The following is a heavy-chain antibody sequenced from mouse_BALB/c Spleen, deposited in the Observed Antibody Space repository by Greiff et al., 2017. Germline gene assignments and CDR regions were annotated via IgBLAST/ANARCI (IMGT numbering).Heavy chain of an antibody. CDR2: IRSKSNNYAT. CDR1: GFTFNTYA. CDR3: VRDGFAY. J-gene: IGHJ3*01. Sequence: EVHLVESGGGLVQPKGSLKLSCAASGFTFNTYAMNWVRQAPGKGLEWVARIRSKSNNYATYYADSVKDRFTISRDDSQSMLYLQMNNLKTEDTAMYYCVRDGFAYWGQGTLVTVSA. V-gene: IGHV10-1*02.